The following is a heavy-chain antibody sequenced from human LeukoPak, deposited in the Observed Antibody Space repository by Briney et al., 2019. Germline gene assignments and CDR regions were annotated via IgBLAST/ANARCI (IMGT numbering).Heavy chain of an antibody. CDR2: ISGSGGST. CDR1: GFTFSSYG. D-gene: IGHD1-26*01. J-gene: IGHJ4*02. CDR3: AARSGISPYYIDY. V-gene: IGHV3-23*01. Sequence: GGSLRLSCAASGFTFSSYGMHWVRQAPGKGLEWVSAISGSGGSTYYADSVKGRFTISRDNSRNTLYLQMNSLRAEDTALYYCAARSGISPYYIDYWGQGTLVTVSS.